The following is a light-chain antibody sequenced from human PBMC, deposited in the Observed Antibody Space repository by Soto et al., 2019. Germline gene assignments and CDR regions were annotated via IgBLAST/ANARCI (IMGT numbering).Light chain of an antibody. J-gene: IGKJ5*01. V-gene: IGKV1-5*01. CDR2: DAS. CDR1: QSIGTW. Sequence: DIQMTQSPSILSVSVVDRVTITCLASQSIGTWLAWYQQKPGKAPKLLIYDASTLESGVPSRFSGSGSGTEFTLTISSLQPEDVATYYCQEYNSYPVSFGQGTRLEIK. CDR3: QEYNSYPVS.